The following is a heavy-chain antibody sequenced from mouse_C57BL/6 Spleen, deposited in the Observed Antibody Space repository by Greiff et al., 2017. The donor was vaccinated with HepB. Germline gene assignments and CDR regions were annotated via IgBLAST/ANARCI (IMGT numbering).Heavy chain of an antibody. CDR3: ARMYSDGSSYYFDY. CDR2: INPNNGGT. CDR1: GYTFTDYN. D-gene: IGHD1-1*01. Sequence: EVQLQQSGPELVKPGASVKMSCKASGYTFTDYNMHWVKQSHGKSLEWIGYINPNNGGTSYNQKFKGKATLTVNKSSSTAYMELRSLTSEDSAVYSCARMYSDGSSYYFDYWGQGTTLTVSS. V-gene: IGHV1-22*01. J-gene: IGHJ2*01.